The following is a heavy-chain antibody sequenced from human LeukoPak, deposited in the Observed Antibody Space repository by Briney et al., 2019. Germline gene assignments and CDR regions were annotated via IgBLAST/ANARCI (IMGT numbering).Heavy chain of an antibody. D-gene: IGHD1-1*01. CDR3: SKKGQADDDGKPD. CDR1: GFTFTTYA. CDR2: ISRGGIS. V-gene: IGHV3-23*01. Sequence: GGSLRLSCAASGFTFTTYAMSWVRQAPGKGLEWVSVISRGGISYYADSVKGRFTISRDNSKNTLYLQMNSLRAEDTAVYYCSKKGQADDDGKPDWGQGTLVTVSP. J-gene: IGHJ4*02.